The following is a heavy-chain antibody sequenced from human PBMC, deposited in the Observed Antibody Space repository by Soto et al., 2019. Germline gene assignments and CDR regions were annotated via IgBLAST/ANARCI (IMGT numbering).Heavy chain of an antibody. D-gene: IGHD3-22*01. V-gene: IGHV1-69*01. Sequence: QVQLVKSGAEVKKPGSSVRVSCKASGGTFSSYAISWVRQAPGQGLEWMGGIIAILGKANYAEKFQGRVTITADESTSTACMELSSLRSEDTAVYYCARERGGAIIVGVTGTFDVWGQGTLVTVSS. CDR1: GGTFSSYA. J-gene: IGHJ3*01. CDR2: IIAILGKA. CDR3: ARERGGAIIVGVTGTFDV.